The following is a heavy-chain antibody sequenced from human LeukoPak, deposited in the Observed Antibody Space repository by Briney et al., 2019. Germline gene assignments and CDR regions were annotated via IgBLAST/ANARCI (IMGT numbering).Heavy chain of an antibody. D-gene: IGHD1-26*01. CDR3: ARSGRGTYYYFDV. CDR2: ISGSNGNT. V-gene: IGHV1-18*01. J-gene: IGHJ4*02. Sequence: ASVKVSCKASGYTFTCYGISWVQQAPGQALEWVGWISGSNGNTNYAQKFQGRVTMSTDTFTGTAYMELRNLRHDDTAVYYCARSGRGTYYYFDVWGQGTLVSVSS. CDR1: GYTFTCYG.